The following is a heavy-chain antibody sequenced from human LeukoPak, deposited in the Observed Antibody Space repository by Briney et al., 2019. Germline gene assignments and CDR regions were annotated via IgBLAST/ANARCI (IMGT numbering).Heavy chain of an antibody. CDR3: ARGHCSGGSCYDY. Sequence: SVKVSCKASEGTCSSYAISWVRQAPGQGLEWMGGIIPIFGTANYAQKFQGRVTITADESTSTAYMELSSLRSEDTAVYYCARGHCSGGSCYDYWGQGTLVTVSS. V-gene: IGHV1-69*01. CDR2: IIPIFGTA. J-gene: IGHJ4*02. D-gene: IGHD2-15*01. CDR1: EGTCSSYA.